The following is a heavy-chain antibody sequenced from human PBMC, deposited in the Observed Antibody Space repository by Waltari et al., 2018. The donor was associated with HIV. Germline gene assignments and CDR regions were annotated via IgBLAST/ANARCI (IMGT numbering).Heavy chain of an antibody. CDR2: IYHSGST. CDR3: ARRLSREPFDY. Sequence: QVQLQESGPGLVKPSETLSLTCAVSGYPIRGGYSWAWIRQPPGKGLEWIGSIYHSGSTYYNPSLKSRVTISVDTSKNQFSLKLSSVTAADTAVYYCARRLSREPFDYWGQGTLVTVSS. V-gene: IGHV4-38-2*01. CDR1: GYPIRGGYS. J-gene: IGHJ4*02.